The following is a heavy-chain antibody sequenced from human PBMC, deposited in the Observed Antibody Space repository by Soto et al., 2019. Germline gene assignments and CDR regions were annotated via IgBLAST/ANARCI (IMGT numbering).Heavy chain of an antibody. CDR1: GGSISSGGYY. Sequence: SETLSLTCTVSGGSISSGGYYWSWIRQHPGKGLEWIGYIYYSGSTYYNPSLKSRVTISVDTSKSQFSLKLSSVTAADTAVYYCARAYSGSFNYWGQGTLVTVSS. J-gene: IGHJ4*02. V-gene: IGHV4-31*03. CDR2: IYYSGST. CDR3: ARAYSGSFNY. D-gene: IGHD1-26*01.